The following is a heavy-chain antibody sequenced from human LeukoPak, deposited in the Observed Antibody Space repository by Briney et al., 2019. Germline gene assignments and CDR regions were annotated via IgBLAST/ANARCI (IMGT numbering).Heavy chain of an antibody. CDR3: ASWPFCGGDCASH. CDR2: IYSGGST. D-gene: IGHD2-21*02. CDR1: GFTVSSNY. V-gene: IGHV3-53*01. Sequence: PGGSLRLSCAASGFTVSSNYMSWVRQAPGKGLEWVSVIYSGGSTYYADSMKGRFTISRDNSKNTLYLQMNSLRAEDTAVYYCASWPFCGGDCASHWGQGTLVTVSS. J-gene: IGHJ4*02.